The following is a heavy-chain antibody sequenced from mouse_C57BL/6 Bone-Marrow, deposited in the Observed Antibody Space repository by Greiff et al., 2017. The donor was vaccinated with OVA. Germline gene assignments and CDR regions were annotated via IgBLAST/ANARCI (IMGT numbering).Heavy chain of an antibody. J-gene: IGHJ1*03. D-gene: IGHD2-12*01. CDR2: ISSGGSYT. V-gene: IGHV5-6*01. Sequence: EVKVVESGGDLVKPGGSLKLSCAASGFTFSSYGMSWVRQTPDKRLEWVATISSGGSYTYYPDSVKGRFTISGDNAKNTLYLQMSRLKSEDTAMYYCASLTTGGWGWYFDVWGTGTTVTVSS. CDR3: ASLTTGGWGWYFDV. CDR1: GFTFSSYG.